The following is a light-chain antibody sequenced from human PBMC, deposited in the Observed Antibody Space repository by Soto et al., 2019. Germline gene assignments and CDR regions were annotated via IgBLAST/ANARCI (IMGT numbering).Light chain of an antibody. CDR1: SSDIGGYNY. CDR2: DVS. J-gene: IGLJ1*01. V-gene: IGLV2-14*01. CDR3: ASYTSDTTGV. Sequence: QSALTQPASVSGSPGQSITISCTGTSSDIGGYNYVSWYQHHPGKAPKLMIYDVSTRPSGVSDRFSGSKSGNTASLTISGLQSEDEADYYCASYTSDTTGVFGTGTKLTVL.